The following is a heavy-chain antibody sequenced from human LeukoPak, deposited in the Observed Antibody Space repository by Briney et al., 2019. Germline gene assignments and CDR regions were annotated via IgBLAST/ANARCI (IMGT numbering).Heavy chain of an antibody. CDR3: ARGLLDFWSGYQDSYYYMDV. CDR2: IYYSGST. J-gene: IGHJ6*03. CDR1: GGSISSYY. Sequence: SETLSLTCTVSGGSISSYYWSWIRQPPGKGLEWIGYIYYSGSTNYNPSLKSRVTISVDTSKNQFSLKLSSVTAADTAVYYCARGLLDFWSGYQDSYYYMDVWGKGTTVTISS. V-gene: IGHV4-59*01. D-gene: IGHD3-3*01.